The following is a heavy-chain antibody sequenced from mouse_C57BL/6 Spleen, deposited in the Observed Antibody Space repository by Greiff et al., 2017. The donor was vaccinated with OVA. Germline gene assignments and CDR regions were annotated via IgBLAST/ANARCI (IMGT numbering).Heavy chain of an antibody. J-gene: IGHJ2*01. V-gene: IGHV1-62-2*01. D-gene: IGHD1-1*01. Sequence: VQLQQSGAELVKPGASVKLSCKASGYTFTEYTIHWVKQRSGQGLEWIGWFYPGSGSIKYNEKFKDKATLTADKSSSTVYMELSRLTSEDSAVYFCARHEWYYYGSSPYYFDYWGQGTTLTVSS. CDR3: ARHEWYYYGSSPYYFDY. CDR1: GYTFTEYT. CDR2: FYPGSGSI.